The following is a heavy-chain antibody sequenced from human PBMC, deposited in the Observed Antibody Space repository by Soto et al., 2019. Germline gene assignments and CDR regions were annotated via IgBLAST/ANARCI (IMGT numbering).Heavy chain of an antibody. Sequence: GASVKVSCKASGYTFTSCGISWVRQAPGQRLEWMGWINAGNGNTKYSQKFQGRVTITRDTSASTAYMELSSLRSEDTAVYYCARGGSLYWYFDLWGRGTLVTVSS. V-gene: IGHV1-3*01. J-gene: IGHJ2*01. D-gene: IGHD1-26*01. CDR2: INAGNGNT. CDR3: ARGGSLYWYFDL. CDR1: GYTFTSCG.